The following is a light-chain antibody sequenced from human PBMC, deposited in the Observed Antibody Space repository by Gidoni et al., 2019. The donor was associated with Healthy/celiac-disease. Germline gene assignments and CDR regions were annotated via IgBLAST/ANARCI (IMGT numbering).Light chain of an antibody. CDR3: QQYYSTPPFT. V-gene: IGKV1-NL1*01. CDR1: QGISNS. J-gene: IGKJ3*01. Sequence: DIQMTQSPSSLSASVGDRVTITCRASQGISNSLAWYQQKPGQAPKLLLYAASRLESGVPSRFSGSGSGTDYTLTISSLQPEDFATYYCQQYYSTPPFTFGPGTKVDIK. CDR2: AAS.